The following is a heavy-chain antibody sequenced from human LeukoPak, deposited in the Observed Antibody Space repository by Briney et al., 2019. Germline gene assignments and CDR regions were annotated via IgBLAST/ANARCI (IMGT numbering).Heavy chain of an antibody. CDR3: VMYSRADY. D-gene: IGHD6-13*01. J-gene: IGHJ4*02. Sequence: GGSLRLSCGASGFTFSRYAMSWVRQAPGKGLQWVSEIGGSGGAIYYADSVKGRFTISRDNSKNTLFLEMNSLRAEDTAVYYCVMYSRADYWGQGTLVTVSS. CDR1: GFTFSRYA. CDR2: IGGSGGAI. V-gene: IGHV3-23*01.